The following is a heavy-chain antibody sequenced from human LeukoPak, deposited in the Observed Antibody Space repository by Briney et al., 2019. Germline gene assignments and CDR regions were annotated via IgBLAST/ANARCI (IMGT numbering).Heavy chain of an antibody. J-gene: IGHJ5*02. CDR3: AKIEVGRFDP. Sequence: SETLSLTCTVTSASISSHYWCWIRQTPGTGLEWIGDIYDRGGTTYNPSLKSRVSISVDTSRNQFSLNLRSVTAADTAVYYCAKIEVGRFDPWGQGTLVTVSS. V-gene: IGHV4-59*11. CDR2: IYDRGGT. D-gene: IGHD1-26*01. CDR1: SASISSHY.